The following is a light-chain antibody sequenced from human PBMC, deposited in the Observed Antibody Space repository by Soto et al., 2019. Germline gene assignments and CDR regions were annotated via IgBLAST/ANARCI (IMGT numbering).Light chain of an antibody. J-gene: IGKJ1*01. Sequence: EFVLTQSPGTLSLSPGERATLSCRASQTVRNNYLAWYQQKPGQAPRLLIYDASSRATGIPDRFSGGGSGTDFTLTISRLEPEDFAVYYCQQYGGSPWTFGQGTKVDIK. CDR3: QQYGGSPWT. CDR1: QTVRNNY. V-gene: IGKV3-20*01. CDR2: DAS.